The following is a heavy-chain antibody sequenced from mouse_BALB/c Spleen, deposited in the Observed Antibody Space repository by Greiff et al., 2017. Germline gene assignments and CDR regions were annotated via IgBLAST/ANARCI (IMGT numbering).Heavy chain of an antibody. CDR3: ARSITTVVRGFAY. J-gene: IGHJ3*01. D-gene: IGHD1-1*01. Sequence: QVQLQQPGAELVKPGASVKLSCKASGYTFTSYWMHWVKQRPGQGLEWIGEIDPSDSYTNYNQKFKGKATLTVDKSSSTAYMQLSSLTSEDSAVYYCARSITTVVRGFAYWGQGTLVTVSA. CDR1: GYTFTSYW. V-gene: IGHV1-69*02. CDR2: IDPSDSYT.